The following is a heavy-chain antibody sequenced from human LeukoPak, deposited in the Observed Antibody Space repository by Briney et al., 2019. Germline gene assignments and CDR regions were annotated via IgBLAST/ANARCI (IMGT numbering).Heavy chain of an antibody. V-gene: IGHV1-69*05. J-gene: IGHJ6*03. D-gene: IGHD6-6*01. CDR1: GGTFSSYA. CDR3: ARGTAARPSYYYYYYMDV. CDR2: IIPIFGTA. Sequence: SVKVSCKASGGTFSSYAISWVRQAPGQGLEWMGGIIPIFGTANYAQKFQGRVTITTDESTSTAYMELSGLRSEDTAVYYCARGTAARPSYYYYYYMDVWGKGTTVTVSS.